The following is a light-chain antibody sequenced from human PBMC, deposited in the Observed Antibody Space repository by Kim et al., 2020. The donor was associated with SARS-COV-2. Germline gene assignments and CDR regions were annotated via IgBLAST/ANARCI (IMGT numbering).Light chain of an antibody. V-gene: IGLV3-1*01. CDR3: QAWDSSIVV. CDR2: QDS. Sequence: VSPGQTASITCYGDKLGDKYACWYQQKPGQSPVLVIYQDSKRPSGIPERFSGSNSGNTATLTISGTQAMDEADYYCQAWDSSIVVFGGGTQLTVL. CDR1: KLGDKY. J-gene: IGLJ2*01.